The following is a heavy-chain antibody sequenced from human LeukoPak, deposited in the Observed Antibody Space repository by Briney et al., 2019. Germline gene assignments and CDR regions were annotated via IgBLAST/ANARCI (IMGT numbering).Heavy chain of an antibody. D-gene: IGHD3-16*01. CDR1: GFTFSSYA. V-gene: IGHV3-33*08. CDR2: IWYDGSNK. CDR3: ARDLFLGVDQGDGDY. J-gene: IGHJ4*02. Sequence: GGSLRLSCAASGFTFSSYAMSWVRQAPGKGLEWVAVIWYDGSNKYYADSVKGRFTISRDNSKNTLYLQMNSLRAEDTAVYYCARDLFLGVDQGDGDYWGQGTQVTVSS.